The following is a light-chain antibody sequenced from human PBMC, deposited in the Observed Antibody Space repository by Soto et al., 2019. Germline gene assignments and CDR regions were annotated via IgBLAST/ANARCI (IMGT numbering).Light chain of an antibody. J-gene: IGKJ2*01. CDR3: QHYGDSPLYT. V-gene: IGKV3-20*01. CDR1: QSVSSRS. Sequence: ESVLTQSPGTLSLSPGERATLSCRASQSVSSRSLAWYQHKPGQAPRLLIYAASIRATGIPDRFNGSGSGTDFTLTISRLEPEDFAVYYCQHYGDSPLYTFGQGTQLEIK. CDR2: AAS.